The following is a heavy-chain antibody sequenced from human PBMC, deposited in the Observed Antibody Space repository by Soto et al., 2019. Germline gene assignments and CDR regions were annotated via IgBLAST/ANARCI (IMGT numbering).Heavy chain of an antibody. CDR3: ARAGEYYDILTGLGAVDV. CDR2: ISGSGSTI. CDR1: GFIFRYYF. J-gene: IGHJ6*02. D-gene: IGHD3-9*01. Sequence: PGGSLRLSCAASGFIFRYYFMNWIRQSPGKGLEWVSYISGSGSTIYYADSVKGRFTISRDNAKNSLSLQMHSLRADDTAVYYCARAGEYYDILTGLGAVDVWGQGTTVTVSS. V-gene: IGHV3-11*01.